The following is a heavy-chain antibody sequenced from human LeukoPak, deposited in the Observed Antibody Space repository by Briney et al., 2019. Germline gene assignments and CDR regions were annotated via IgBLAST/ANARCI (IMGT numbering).Heavy chain of an antibody. V-gene: IGHV1-69*13. CDR2: IIPIFGTA. Sequence: ASVKVSCKASGGTFSSYAISWVRQAPGQGLEWMGGIIPIFGTANYAQKFRGRVTITADESTSTAYMELSSLRSEDTAVYYCAREGYSYGFNDYWGQGTLVTVSS. CDR3: AREGYSYGFNDY. J-gene: IGHJ4*02. D-gene: IGHD5-18*01. CDR1: GGTFSSYA.